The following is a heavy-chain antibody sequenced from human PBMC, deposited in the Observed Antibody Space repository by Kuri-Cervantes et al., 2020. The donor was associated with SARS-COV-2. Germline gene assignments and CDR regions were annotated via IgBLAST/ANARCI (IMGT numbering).Heavy chain of an antibody. V-gene: IGHV3-11*04. CDR3: ARDRGYCSGGSCYQHDAFDI. J-gene: IGHJ3*02. CDR1: GFTFSDYY. CDR2: ISSSGSTI. D-gene: IGHD2-15*01. Sequence: GGSLRLSCAGSGFTFSDYYMSWIRQAPGKGLEWVSYISSSGSTIYYADSVKGRFTISRDNAKNSLYLQMNSLRAEDTAVYYCARDRGYCSGGSCYQHDAFDIWGQGTMVTVSS.